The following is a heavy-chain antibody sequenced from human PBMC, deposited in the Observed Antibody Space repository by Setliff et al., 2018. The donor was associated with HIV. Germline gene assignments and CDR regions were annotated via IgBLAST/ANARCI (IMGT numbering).Heavy chain of an antibody. V-gene: IGHV4-4*08. Sequence: PSETLSLTCTVSGGSISTYFWTWIRQPPGKGLEWIRYIYTSGSTNYNPSLKSRVTISVDTSKNQFSLKLSSVTAADTAVYYCARGSFIGDYYYFDYWGQGTLVTVSS. D-gene: IGHD3-10*01. CDR3: ARGSFIGDYYYFDY. CDR2: IYTSGST. J-gene: IGHJ4*02. CDR1: GGSISTYF.